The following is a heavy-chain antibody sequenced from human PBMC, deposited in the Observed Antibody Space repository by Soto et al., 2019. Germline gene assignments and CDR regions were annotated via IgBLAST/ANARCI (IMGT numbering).Heavy chain of an antibody. J-gene: IGHJ4*02. CDR3: ARDTGWGLGY. CDR1: GDSINSDYS. CDR2: IYYSGGT. V-gene: IGHV4-4*02. Sequence: QVQLQESGPGLVRPSGTLSLSCAVSGDSINSDYSWNWVRQSPGKGLEWIAEIYYSGGTSYNPSLNRRVTISMDKSKNQFSLNLTSVTAAETAMYYCARDTGWGLGYWGQGTLVTVSS. D-gene: IGHD6-19*01.